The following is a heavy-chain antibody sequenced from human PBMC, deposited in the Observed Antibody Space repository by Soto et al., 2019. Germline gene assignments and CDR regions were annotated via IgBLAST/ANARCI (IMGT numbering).Heavy chain of an antibody. Sequence: SVKVSCKASGGTLSIYAISWVRQAPGQGLEWMGGIIPIFGTANYAQKFQGRVTITADESTSTAYMELSSLRSEDTAVYYCARGRYGDYWGDYYYGMDVWGQGTTVTVSS. J-gene: IGHJ6*02. CDR1: GGTLSIYA. CDR2: IIPIFGTA. D-gene: IGHD4-17*01. V-gene: IGHV1-69*13. CDR3: ARGRYGDYWGDYYYGMDV.